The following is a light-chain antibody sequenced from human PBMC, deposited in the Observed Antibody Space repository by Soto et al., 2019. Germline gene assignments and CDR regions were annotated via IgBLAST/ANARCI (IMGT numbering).Light chain of an antibody. CDR1: SSNVGSNY. V-gene: IGLV1-47*01. CDR3: AAWDDSLSVL. CDR2: RNN. J-gene: IGLJ2*01. Sequence: QSVLTQPLSASGTPGQRVTISCSGSSSNVGSNYVYWYQQLPGTAPKLLIYRNNQRPSGVPDRFSGSKSGSSASLDISGLGSEDEADYYCAAWDDSLSVLVGGGTKLTVL.